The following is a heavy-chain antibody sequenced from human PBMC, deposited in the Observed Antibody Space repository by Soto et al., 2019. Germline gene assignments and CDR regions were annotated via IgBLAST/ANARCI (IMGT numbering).Heavy chain of an antibody. J-gene: IGHJ4*02. CDR1: GGSISSYY. CDR3: ARDSPLGAAAGDFDY. Sequence: SETLSLTCTVSGGSISSYYWSWIRQPAGKGLEWIGRIYTSGSTNYNPSLKSRVTMSVDTSKNQFSLKLSSVTAADTAVYYCARDSPLGAAAGDFDYWGQGTLVTVSS. V-gene: IGHV4-4*07. D-gene: IGHD6-13*01. CDR2: IYTSGST.